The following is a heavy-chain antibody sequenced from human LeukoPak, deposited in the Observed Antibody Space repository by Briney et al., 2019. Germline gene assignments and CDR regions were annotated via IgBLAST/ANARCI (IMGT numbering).Heavy chain of an antibody. CDR3: ARDGDMGDFDY. J-gene: IGHJ4*02. Sequence: GGSLRLSCVASGFSFSNYAMSWIRQAPGKGLEWVSYISSSGSTIYYADSVKGRFTISRDNAKNSLYLQMNSLRAEDTAVYYCARDGDMGDFDYWGQGTLVTVSS. CDR1: GFSFSNYA. D-gene: IGHD3-16*01. CDR2: ISSSGSTI. V-gene: IGHV3-11*01.